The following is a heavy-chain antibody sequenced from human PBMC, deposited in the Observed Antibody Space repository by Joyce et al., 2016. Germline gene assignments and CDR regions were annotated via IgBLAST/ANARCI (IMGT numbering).Heavy chain of an antibody. CDR1: GGTFRSYT. CDR3: ARAAVAGIFDP. V-gene: IGHV1-69*02. J-gene: IGHJ5*02. CDR2: IIPSSGKA. Sequence: QVQLVQSGAEMKKPGSSVKVSCKASGGTFRSYTVSWVRQAPGQGLEWMGRIIPSSGKANYAQRFQGRVTITADKSTTTVYMDLSSLTSGDTAVYYCARAAVAGIFDPWGQGTLVTVSS. D-gene: IGHD6-19*01.